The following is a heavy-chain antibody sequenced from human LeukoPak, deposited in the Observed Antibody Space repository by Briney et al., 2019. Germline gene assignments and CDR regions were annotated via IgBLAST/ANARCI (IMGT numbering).Heavy chain of an antibody. V-gene: IGHV3-15*01. Sequence: GGSLRLSCAVSGFTFKNAWMNWVRQAPGKGLEWVGRIKTKTDGESTDYAAPVNDRFTISRDDSKDTLFLHMSNLKTEDTAVYYCTTDSLFGDDYNPDPFDYWGQGTLVAVSS. CDR2: IKTKTDGEST. D-gene: IGHD5-24*01. CDR1: GFTFKNAW. J-gene: IGHJ4*02. CDR3: TTDSLFGDDYNPDPFDY.